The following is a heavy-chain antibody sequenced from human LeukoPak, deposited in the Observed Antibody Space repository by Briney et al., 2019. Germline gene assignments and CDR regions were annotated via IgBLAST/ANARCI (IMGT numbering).Heavy chain of an antibody. CDR1: GGTFSSYA. CDR3: ARRTYYYGSGSLSWFDP. CDR2: IITIFGTA. V-gene: IGHV1-69*13. Sequence: SVKVSCKASGGTFSSYAISWVRQAPGQGLEWMGGIITIFGTANYAQKFQGRVTITADESTSTAYMELSSLRSEDTAVYYCARRTYYYGSGSLSWFDPWGQGTLVTVSS. D-gene: IGHD3-10*01. J-gene: IGHJ5*02.